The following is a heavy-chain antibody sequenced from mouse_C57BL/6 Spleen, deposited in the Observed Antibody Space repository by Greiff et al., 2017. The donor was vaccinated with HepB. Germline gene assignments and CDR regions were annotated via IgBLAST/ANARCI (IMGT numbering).Heavy chain of an antibody. CDR3: ARSRTTVVVDY. CDR2: IDPSDSYT. D-gene: IGHD1-1*01. J-gene: IGHJ2*01. V-gene: IGHV1-69*01. CDR1: GYTFTSYW. Sequence: QVQLQQPGAELVMPGASVKLSCKASGYTFTSYWMHWVKQRPGQGLEWIGEIDPSDSYTNYNQKFKGKSTLTVDKSSSTAYMQLSSLTSEDSAVYYCARSRTTVVVDYWGQGTTLTVSS.